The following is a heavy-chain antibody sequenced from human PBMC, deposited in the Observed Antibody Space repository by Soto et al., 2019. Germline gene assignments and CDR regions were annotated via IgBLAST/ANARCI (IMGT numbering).Heavy chain of an antibody. CDR1: GYTFTSYG. Sequence: VASVKVSCKASGYTFTSYGISWVRQAPGQGLEWMGWISAYNGNTNYAQKLQGRVTMTTDTSTSTAYMELRSLRSDDTAVYYCARVGLEWYYYYYGMDVWGQGTTVTVSS. D-gene: IGHD3-3*01. CDR3: ARVGLEWYYYYYGMDV. CDR2: ISAYNGNT. V-gene: IGHV1-18*01. J-gene: IGHJ6*02.